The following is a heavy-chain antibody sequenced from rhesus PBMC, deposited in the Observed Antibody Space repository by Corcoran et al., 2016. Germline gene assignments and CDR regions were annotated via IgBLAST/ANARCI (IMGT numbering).Heavy chain of an antibody. Sequence: QVQLRVSGPGRVKLSVTLSRTCAVSGGSFSSHGWGWIRPPPGKGLEWFGSIYGRSGRTDDTPALQSRATRSSDTSQDQFSLKVSSQTAADTAVYYCARAHPWFPTYYVDYWGQGVLVTVSS. J-gene: IGHJ4*01. D-gene: IGHD2-21*01. V-gene: IGHV4-160*01. CDR1: GGSFSSHG. CDR2: IYGRSGRT. CDR3: ARAHPWFPTYYVDY.